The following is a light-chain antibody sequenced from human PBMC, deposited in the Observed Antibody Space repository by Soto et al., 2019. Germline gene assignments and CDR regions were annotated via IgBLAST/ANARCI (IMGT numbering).Light chain of an antibody. V-gene: IGKV4-1*01. Sequence: IVMPQSPDSLAVSLGARATSNFKSSQSVLYSSHHKICSAWYQQTPVQPPKLLIYWASTRESGVPDRFSGRGSGTDFTLTISSLQAEYVAVYYWQQYYSTPWTFGQGTKV. CDR2: WAS. CDR1: QSVLYSSHHKIC. CDR3: QQYYSTPWT. J-gene: IGKJ1*01.